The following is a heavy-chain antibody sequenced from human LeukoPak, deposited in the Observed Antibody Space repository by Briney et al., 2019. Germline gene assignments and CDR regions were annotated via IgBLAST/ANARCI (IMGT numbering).Heavy chain of an antibody. CDR1: GSSITSEYY. V-gene: IGHV4-38-2*02. Sequence: SETLSLTCSVSGSSITSEYYWDWIRQAPAKGLEWVGTIYHSGSTYYNPALRSRVTISVDTSRNHFSLKLTSVTAADTAVYFCARASSGTFLFGPLDYWGQGNLVTVSS. CDR3: ARASSGTFLFGPLDY. D-gene: IGHD1-26*01. J-gene: IGHJ4*02. CDR2: IYHSGST.